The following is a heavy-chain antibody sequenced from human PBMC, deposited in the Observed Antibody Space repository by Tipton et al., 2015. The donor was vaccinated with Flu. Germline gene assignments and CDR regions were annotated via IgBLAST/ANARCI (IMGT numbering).Heavy chain of an antibody. CDR3: TRVPDHPYYYGSSAYYYGVDV. CDR1: GFTFGDYP. V-gene: IGHV3-49*04. Sequence: SLRLSCTASGFTFGDYPMSWVRQAPGRGLEWVGFIRSKAYGETPEYAASVKGRFTISRDDSKSIAYLQMNSLKTEDTAVYYCTRVPDHPYYYGSSAYYYGVDVWGQGTTVTVSS. J-gene: IGHJ6*02. CDR2: IRSKAYGETP. D-gene: IGHD3-22*01.